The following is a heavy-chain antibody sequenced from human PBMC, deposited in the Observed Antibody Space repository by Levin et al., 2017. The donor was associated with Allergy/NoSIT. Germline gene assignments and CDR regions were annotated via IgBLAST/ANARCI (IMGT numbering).Heavy chain of an antibody. CDR3: ASCGGDCAEGAFDI. CDR1: GFTFSSYG. J-gene: IGHJ3*02. D-gene: IGHD2-21*02. Sequence: GESLKISCAASGFTFSSYGMHWVRQAPGKGLEGVAVIWYDGSNKYYADSVKGRFTISRDNSKNTLYLQMNSLRAEDTAVYYCASCGGDCAEGAFDIWGQGTMVTVSS. CDR2: IWYDGSNK. V-gene: IGHV3-33*01.